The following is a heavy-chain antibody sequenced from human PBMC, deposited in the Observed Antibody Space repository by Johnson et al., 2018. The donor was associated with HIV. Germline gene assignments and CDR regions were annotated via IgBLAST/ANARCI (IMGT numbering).Heavy chain of an antibody. Sequence: QVQLVESGGGLVKPGGSLRLSCAASGFTFSDYYMSWIRQAPGKGLEWVSYISSSGSTIYYADSVKGRFTISRDNAKHALYLQMNSLRAEDPAVYYCASDSSSWYGSAFDIWGQGTMVTVSS. J-gene: IGHJ3*02. CDR3: ASDSSSWYGSAFDI. D-gene: IGHD6-13*01. V-gene: IGHV3-11*04. CDR1: GFTFSDYY. CDR2: ISSSGSTI.